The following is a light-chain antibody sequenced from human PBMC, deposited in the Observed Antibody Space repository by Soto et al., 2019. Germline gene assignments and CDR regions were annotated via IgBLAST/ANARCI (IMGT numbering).Light chain of an antibody. CDR2: VAS. V-gene: IGKV1-39*01. J-gene: IGKJ2*02. Sequence: DIQMTQSPSSLSASVGDRVTITCRASQNISSYLSWYQQKPGKVPKLLIYVASSLQSGVPSRFSGSGSETDFTFTISSLQSEDFATYYCQQSYRTPRTFGQGTKLEIK. CDR3: QQSYRTPRT. CDR1: QNISSY.